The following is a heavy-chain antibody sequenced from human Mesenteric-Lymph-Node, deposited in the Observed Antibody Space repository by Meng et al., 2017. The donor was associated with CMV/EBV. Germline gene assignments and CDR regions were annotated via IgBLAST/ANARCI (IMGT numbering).Heavy chain of an antibody. V-gene: IGHV3-74*01. CDR1: GFTFSSYW. CDR3: AKDLKYGGNSEEVDY. Sequence: GGSLRLSCVVSGFTFSSYWMHWVRQAPGRGLVWVSRIDTDGTTADYADSVKGRFTISRDNSKNTLYLQMNSLRAEDTAVYYCAKDLKYGGNSEEVDYWGQGTLVTVSS. J-gene: IGHJ4*02. CDR2: IDTDGTTA. D-gene: IGHD4-23*01.